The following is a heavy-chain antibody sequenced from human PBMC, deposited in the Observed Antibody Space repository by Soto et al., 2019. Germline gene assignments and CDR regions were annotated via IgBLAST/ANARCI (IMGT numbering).Heavy chain of an antibody. CDR1: GFTFSSYA. D-gene: IGHD3-3*01. CDR2: ISGSGGST. CDR3: AKATVYDFWSGTHSESAFDV. Sequence: EVQLLESGGGLVQPGGSLRLSCAASGFTFSSYAMSWVRQAPGKGLEWVSGISGSGGSTYYADSVKGRFAISRDNSKNTLYLQMNSLRAEDTAVYYCAKATVYDFWSGTHSESAFDVWGQGTMVTVSS. V-gene: IGHV3-23*01. J-gene: IGHJ3*01.